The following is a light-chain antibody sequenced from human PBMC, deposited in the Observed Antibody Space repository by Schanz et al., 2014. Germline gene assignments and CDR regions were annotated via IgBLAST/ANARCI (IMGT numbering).Light chain of an antibody. J-gene: IGLJ1*01. CDR2: DVS. Sequence: QFALTQPASVSGSPGQSITISCTGTSSDVGGYNYVSWYQHHPGKAPKLMIYDVSNRPSGVSNRFSGSKSGNTASLTISGLQAEDEADYYCSSYTDISTYVFGTGTKLTVL. CDR1: SSDVGGYNY. V-gene: IGLV2-14*03. CDR3: SSYTDISTYV.